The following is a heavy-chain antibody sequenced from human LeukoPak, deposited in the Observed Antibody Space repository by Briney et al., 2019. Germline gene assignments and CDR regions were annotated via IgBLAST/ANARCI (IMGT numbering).Heavy chain of an antibody. CDR3: ASDVGYKFDY. J-gene: IGHJ4*02. V-gene: IGHV3-30*03. CDR2: ISNDGGNK. Sequence: GGSLRLSCAGTGFTFSSYAIHWVRQAPGKGLEWVAVISNDGGNKYYADFVKGRFTISRDNSKDTLFLQMNSLRAEDTAVYYCASDVGYKFDYWGQGTLVTFSS. D-gene: IGHD6-25*01. CDR1: GFTFSSYA.